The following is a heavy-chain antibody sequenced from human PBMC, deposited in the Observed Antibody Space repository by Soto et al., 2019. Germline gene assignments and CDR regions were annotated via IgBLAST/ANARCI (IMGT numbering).Heavy chain of an antibody. CDR1: GGSFSGYY. J-gene: IGHJ3*02. CDR3: ARRLGYCSSTSCRPLSYGHADI. V-gene: IGHV4-34*01. Sequence: SETLSLTCAVYGGSFSGYYWSWIRQPPGKGLEWIGEINHSGSTNYNPSLKSRVTISVDTSKNQFSLKLSSVTAADTAVYYCARRLGYCSSTSCRPLSYGHADIWGQGTMVTVSS. CDR2: INHSGST. D-gene: IGHD2-2*01.